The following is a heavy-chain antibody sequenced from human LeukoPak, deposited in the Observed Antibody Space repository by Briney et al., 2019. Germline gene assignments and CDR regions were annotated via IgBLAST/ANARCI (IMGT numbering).Heavy chain of an antibody. V-gene: IGHV4-31*03. CDR2: IYYSGST. CDR1: GGSISSGGYY. D-gene: IGHD1-7*01. J-gene: IGHJ5*02. CDR3: ARVRGTGTTRGYPSWFDP. Sequence: SETLSLTCTVSGGSISSGGYYWSWIRQHPGKGLEWIGYIYYSGSTYYNPSLKSRVTISVDTSKNQFSLKLSSVTAADTAVYYCARVRGTGTTRGYPSWFDPWGQGTLVTVSS.